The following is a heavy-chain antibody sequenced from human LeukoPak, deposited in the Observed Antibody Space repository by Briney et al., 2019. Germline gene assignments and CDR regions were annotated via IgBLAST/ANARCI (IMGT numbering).Heavy chain of an antibody. V-gene: IGHV3-9*01. J-gene: IGHJ4*02. CDR1: GFSFDDYA. CDR2: ISRNSYNI. CDR3: ATSRDDGTGYYYDY. D-gene: IGHD3-9*01. Sequence: GGSLRLSCEASGFSFDDYAMHWVRQAPGKGLEWVAGISRNSYNIAYGDSVKGRFTISRDNAKKSLSLQMNSLGTEDTAFYYCATSRDDGTGYYYDYWGQGVLVTVAS.